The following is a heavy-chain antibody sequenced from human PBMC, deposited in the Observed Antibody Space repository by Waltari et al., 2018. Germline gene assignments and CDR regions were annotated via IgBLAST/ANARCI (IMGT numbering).Heavy chain of an antibody. D-gene: IGHD3-10*01. Sequence: QVQLVESGGGVVQPGRSLRLSCAASGFTFSSYAMHWVRQAPGKGLEWVAVISYDGSNKYYADSVKGRFTISRDNSKNTLYLQMNSLRAEDTAVYYCARSSMVRGVINYWGQGTLVTVSS. J-gene: IGHJ4*02. CDR1: GFTFSSYA. V-gene: IGHV3-30*01. CDR2: ISYDGSNK. CDR3: ARSSMVRGVINY.